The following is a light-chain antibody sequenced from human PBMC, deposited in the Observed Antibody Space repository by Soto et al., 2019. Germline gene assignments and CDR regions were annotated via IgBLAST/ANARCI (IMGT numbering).Light chain of an antibody. CDR3: QVWDSSSDHVV. Sequence: SSELTQPPSVSVAPGQTARITCEGNSIGTKSVHWYQQKPGQAPVLVVYDDSDRPSGIPERFSGSNSGSTATLTISGVEAGDEADYYCQVWDSSSDHVVFGGGTKLTVL. J-gene: IGLJ2*01. CDR2: DDS. V-gene: IGLV3-21*02. CDR1: SIGTKS.